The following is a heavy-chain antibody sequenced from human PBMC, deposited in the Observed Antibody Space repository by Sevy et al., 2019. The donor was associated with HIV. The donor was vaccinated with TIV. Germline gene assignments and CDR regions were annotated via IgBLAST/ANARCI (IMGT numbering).Heavy chain of an antibody. V-gene: IGHV3-33*01. CDR3: ATSDYYGSGSSYYYYYMDV. CDR2: IWYDGSNK. Sequence: GGSLRLSCAASGFTFSSYGMHWVRQAPGKGLEWVAVIWYDGSNKYYADSVKGRFTISRDNSKNTLYLQMNSLRAEDTDVYYCATSDYYGSGSSYYYYYMDVWGKGTTVTVSS. D-gene: IGHD3-10*01. J-gene: IGHJ6*03. CDR1: GFTFSSYG.